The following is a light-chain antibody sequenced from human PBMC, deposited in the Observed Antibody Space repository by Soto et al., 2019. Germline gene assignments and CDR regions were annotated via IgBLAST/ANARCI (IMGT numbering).Light chain of an antibody. V-gene: IGKV3-15*01. J-gene: IGKJ1*01. CDR3: QQYNKWPRT. CDR2: GAS. CDR1: QSIRYD. Sequence: ELELTQSPATLSVSPGERATLSCRASQSIRYDLAWYQQRFGQAPRLLIYGASTRATGVPASLSGSGSGTEFTLTISSLRSEDSAVYYCQQYNKWPRTFGQGTKVDTK.